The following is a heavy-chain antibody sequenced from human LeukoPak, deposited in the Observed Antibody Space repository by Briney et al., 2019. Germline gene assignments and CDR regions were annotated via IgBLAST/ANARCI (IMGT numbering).Heavy chain of an antibody. Sequence: GGSLRLSCAASGFTFSSYAMSWVRQAPGKGLEWVSAIGGSGGSTYYADSVKGRFTISRDNSKNTLYLQMNSLRAEDTAVYYCAKDAYYDFWSGYPSYFDYWGQGTLVTVSS. V-gene: IGHV3-23*01. CDR1: GFTFSSYA. D-gene: IGHD3-3*01. J-gene: IGHJ4*02. CDR2: IGGSGGST. CDR3: AKDAYYDFWSGYPSYFDY.